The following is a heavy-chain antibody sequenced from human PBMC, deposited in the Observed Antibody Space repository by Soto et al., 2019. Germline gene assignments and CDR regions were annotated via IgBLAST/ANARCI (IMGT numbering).Heavy chain of an antibody. CDR2: IYPSGST. D-gene: IGHD2-21*02. CDR1: GGSISSYY. Sequence: QVQLQESGPGLVMPSETLSLTCTVSGGSISSYYWSWIRQPAGKGLEWIGRIYPSGSTNYNPSLKSRVTMSVDTSKSQFSLKLTSVTAADTAVYYWARHKRCGGDCYLFDYWGQGTLVTVSS. CDR3: ARHKRCGGDCYLFDY. V-gene: IGHV4-4*07. J-gene: IGHJ4*02.